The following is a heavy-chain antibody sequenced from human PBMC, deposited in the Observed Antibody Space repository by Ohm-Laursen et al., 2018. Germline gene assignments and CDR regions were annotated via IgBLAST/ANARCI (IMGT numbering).Heavy chain of an antibody. Sequence: SLRLSCAASGFTFSDYYMSWIRQPPGKGLEWVSYISSSGGTISYADSVKGRFTISRDNAQTSLYLQMNSLRAEDTAVYYCARGYDFWSGVDYWGQGTLVTVSS. CDR1: GFTFSDYY. J-gene: IGHJ4*02. D-gene: IGHD3-3*01. CDR3: ARGYDFWSGVDY. CDR2: ISSSGGTI. V-gene: IGHV3-11*04.